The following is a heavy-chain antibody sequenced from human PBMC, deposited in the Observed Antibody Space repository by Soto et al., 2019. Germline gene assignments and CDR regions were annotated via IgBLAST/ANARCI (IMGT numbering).Heavy chain of an antibody. V-gene: IGHV3-21*01. CDR1: GFTFSSYS. Sequence: KAVGSLRLSCAASGFTFSSYSMNWVRQAPGKGLEWVSSISSSSSYIYYADSVKGRFTISRDNAKNSLYLQMNSLRAEDTAVYYCVWQWLVREDAFDIWGQGTMVTVSS. D-gene: IGHD6-19*01. CDR2: ISSSSSYI. CDR3: VWQWLVREDAFDI. J-gene: IGHJ3*02.